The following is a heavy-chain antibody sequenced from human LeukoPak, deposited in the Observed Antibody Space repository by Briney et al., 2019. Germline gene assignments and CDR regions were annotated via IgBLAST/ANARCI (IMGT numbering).Heavy chain of an antibody. CDR1: GFTVSVNY. Sequence: GGSLRLSCAAFGFTVSVNYMSWVRQAPGKGLECVSVIYSGGNTYYADSVKGRFTISRDNSKNTLYLQMNSLRAEDTAVYYCAKDRDLWGSYPSWYFDCWGQGTLVTVSP. CDR3: AKDRDLWGSYPSWYFDC. V-gene: IGHV3-66*01. D-gene: IGHD3-16*02. CDR2: IYSGGNT. J-gene: IGHJ4*02.